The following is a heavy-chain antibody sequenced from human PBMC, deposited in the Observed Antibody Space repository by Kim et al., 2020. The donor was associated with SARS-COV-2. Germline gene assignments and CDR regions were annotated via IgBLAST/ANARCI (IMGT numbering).Heavy chain of an antibody. Sequence: TFYADSVKGRFTISRDNSKNTLYLQFTSLRAEDTAVYYCAKDTYNTLDLWGQGTMATVSS. J-gene: IGHJ3*01. V-gene: IGHV3-23*01. CDR3: AKDTYNTLDL. D-gene: IGHD1-1*01. CDR2: T.